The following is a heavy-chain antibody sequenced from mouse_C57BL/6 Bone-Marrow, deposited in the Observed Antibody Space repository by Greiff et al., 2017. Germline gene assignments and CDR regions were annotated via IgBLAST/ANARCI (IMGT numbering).Heavy chain of an antibody. CDR3: ARQGYYGSSFPFGY. J-gene: IGHJ3*01. V-gene: IGHV5-15*01. Sequence: EVQVVESGGGLVQPGGSLKISCAASGFTFSDYGMAWVRQAPRKGPEWVGLISNWDYSINYTDKVTGRVTMTGEHAYNTVYLEMSSLRSEDTAMYYCARQGYYGSSFPFGYWGQGTLVTVAA. CDR2: ISNWDYSI. D-gene: IGHD1-1*01. CDR1: GFTFSDYG.